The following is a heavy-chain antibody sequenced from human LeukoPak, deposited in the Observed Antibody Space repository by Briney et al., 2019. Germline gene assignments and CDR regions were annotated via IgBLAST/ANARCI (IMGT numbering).Heavy chain of an antibody. CDR3: ARSSRSIAARGVYYYYMDV. V-gene: IGHV4-59*01. CDR1: GGSISSYY. J-gene: IGHJ6*03. D-gene: IGHD6-6*01. Sequence: SETLSLTCTVSGGSISSYYWSWIRQPPGKGLEWIGYIYYSGTTNYNPTLKSRVTISVDTSKNQFSLKLSSVTAADTAVYYCARSSRSIAARGVYYYYMDVWGKGTTVTVSS. CDR2: IYYSGTT.